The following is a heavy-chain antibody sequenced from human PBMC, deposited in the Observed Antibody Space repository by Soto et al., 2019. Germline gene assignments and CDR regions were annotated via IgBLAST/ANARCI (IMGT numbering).Heavy chain of an antibody. CDR3: ARDPTYYRYEMEV. CDR2: IDPSDSFI. CDR1: GYSFTSYW. Sequence: PGESLKISCKGSGYSFTSYWISWVRQKPGAGLEWMGMIDPSDSFIYYSPSFQGHVTISVDKSINTVYVQWSSLRASDTAMYYCARDPTYYRYEMEVWGQGTTVTVSS. D-gene: IGHD3-22*01. V-gene: IGHV5-10-1*01. J-gene: IGHJ6*02.